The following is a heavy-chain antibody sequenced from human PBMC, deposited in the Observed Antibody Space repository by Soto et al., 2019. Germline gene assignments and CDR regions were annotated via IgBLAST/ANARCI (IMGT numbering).Heavy chain of an antibody. V-gene: IGHV3-30-3*01. J-gene: IGHJ4*02. CDR1: GFTFSSYA. Sequence: QVQLVESGGGVVQPGRSLRLSCAASGFTFSSYAMHWVRQAPGKGLEWVAVISYDGSNKYYADSVKGRFTISRDNSKNTLYLQMNSLRAEDTAVYYCARDLTFGAVYWGQGTLVTVSS. D-gene: IGHD3-10*01. CDR3: ARDLTFGAVY. CDR2: ISYDGSNK.